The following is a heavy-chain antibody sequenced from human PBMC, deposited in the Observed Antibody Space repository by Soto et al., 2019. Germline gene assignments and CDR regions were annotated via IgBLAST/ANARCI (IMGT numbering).Heavy chain of an antibody. J-gene: IGHJ4*02. CDR1: EYTLTDLS. Sequence: ASVKVSFKISEYTLTDLSIHWVRQAPGKGLEWMGGFDPDDEETIYAQRFQGRVTMTEDTSTDTAYMELSSLRSEDTAVYYCATRGALVGASRVGYWGQGTLVTVSS. V-gene: IGHV1-24*01. CDR3: ATRGALVGASRVGY. CDR2: FDPDDEET. D-gene: IGHD1-26*01.